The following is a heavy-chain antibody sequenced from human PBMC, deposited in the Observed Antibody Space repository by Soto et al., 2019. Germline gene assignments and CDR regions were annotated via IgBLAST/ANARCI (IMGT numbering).Heavy chain of an antibody. CDR2: IYYTGGT. V-gene: IGHV4-39*07. J-gene: IGHJ1*01. CDR1: GDSISTRSNY. CDR3: AREGPPIRAHNPPEYFQH. Sequence: SETLSLTCTVSGDSISTRSNYWAWIRQPPGKGLEWIGSIYYTGGTYNPSLKSRVTLLLDTSKNKFSLNLNSVTAADTAVYYCAREGPPIRAHNPPEYFQHWGQGTPVTVSS.